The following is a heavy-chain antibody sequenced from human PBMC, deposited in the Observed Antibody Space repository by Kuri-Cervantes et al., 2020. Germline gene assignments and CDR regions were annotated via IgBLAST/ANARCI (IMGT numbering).Heavy chain of an antibody. V-gene: IGHV3-15*01. CDR3: TTGAYYDILTGYYVGGEIDY. D-gene: IGHD3-9*01. Sequence: GESLKISCAASGFTFSNAWMSWVRQAPGKGLEWVGRIKSKTDGGTTDYAAPVKGRFTISRDDSKNTLYLHMNSLKTEDTAVYYCTTGAYYDILTGYYVGGEIDYWGQGTLVTVSS. J-gene: IGHJ4*02. CDR1: GFTFSNAW. CDR2: IKSKTDGGTT.